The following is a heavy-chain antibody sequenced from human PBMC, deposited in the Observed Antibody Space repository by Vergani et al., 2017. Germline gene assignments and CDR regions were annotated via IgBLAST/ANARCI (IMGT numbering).Heavy chain of an antibody. Sequence: VQLQESGPGLVKPSETLSLTCTVSGGSVSSGSYYWSWIRQPPGKGLEWVSSISSSSSYIYYADSVKGRFTISRDNSKNTLYLQMNSLRAEDTAVYYCARDYDSSGYYCCDFDYWGQGTLVTVSS. D-gene: IGHD3-22*01. V-gene: IGHV3-21*01. CDR1: GGSVSSGSYY. CDR3: ARDYDSSGYYCCDFDY. J-gene: IGHJ4*02. CDR2: ISSSSSYI.